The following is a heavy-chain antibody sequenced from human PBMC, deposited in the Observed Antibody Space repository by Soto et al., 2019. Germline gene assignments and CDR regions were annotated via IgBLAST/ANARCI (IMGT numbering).Heavy chain of an antibody. D-gene: IGHD3-3*01. Sequence: ASVKVSCKASGYTFTSYGISWVRQAPGQGLEWMGWISAYNGNTNYAQKLQGRVTMTTDTSTSTAYMELRSLRSDDTAVYYCARDVFDFWSGYSKTTFDSWGQGTLVTVSS. V-gene: IGHV1-18*01. CDR1: GYTFTSYG. J-gene: IGHJ4*02. CDR3: ARDVFDFWSGYSKTTFDS. CDR2: ISAYNGNT.